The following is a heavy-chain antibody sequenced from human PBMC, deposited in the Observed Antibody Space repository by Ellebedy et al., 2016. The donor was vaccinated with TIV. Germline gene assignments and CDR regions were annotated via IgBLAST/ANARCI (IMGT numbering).Heavy chain of an antibody. J-gene: IGHJ2*01. CDR2: TYYRSKWYN. CDR3: ARVKGMASIRNWYFDL. Sequence: SETLSLTCAISGDSVSSNSAAWNWIRQSPSRGLEWLGRTYYRSKWYNDYAVSVKSRITINPDTSKNQSSLQLNSVTPEDTAVYYCARVKGMASIRNWYFDLWGRGTLVTVSS. CDR1: GDSVSSNSAA. D-gene: IGHD5-24*01. V-gene: IGHV6-1*01.